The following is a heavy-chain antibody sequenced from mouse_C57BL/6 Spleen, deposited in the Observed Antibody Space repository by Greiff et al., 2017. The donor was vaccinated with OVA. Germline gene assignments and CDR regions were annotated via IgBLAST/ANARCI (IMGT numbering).Heavy chain of an antibody. D-gene: IGHD1-1*01. Sequence: QLQQPGAELVKPGASVKLSCKASGYTFTSYWMHWVKQRPGQGLEWIGMIHPNSGSTNYNEKFKSKATLTVDKSSSTAYMQLSSLTSEDSAVDYCARNGLVYYFDYWGQGTTLTVSS. CDR2: IHPNSGST. CDR1: GYTFTSYW. J-gene: IGHJ2*01. CDR3: ARNGLVYYFDY. V-gene: IGHV1-64*01.